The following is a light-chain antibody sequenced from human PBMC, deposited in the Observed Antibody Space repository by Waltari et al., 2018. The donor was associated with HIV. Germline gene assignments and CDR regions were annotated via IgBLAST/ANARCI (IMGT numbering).Light chain of an antibody. CDR1: SDINVGAYN. J-gene: IGLJ3*02. V-gene: IGLV5-45*03. CDR3: MIWHSSAWV. CDR2: YKSDSDK. Sequence: QAVLTQPSSLSASPGASASLTCTLRSDINVGAYNIYWYQQKPVSPPQYLLRYKSDSDKRQGSGVPSRFSGSKDASANAGILLISGLQSEDEADYYCMIWHSSAWVFGGGTRVTVL.